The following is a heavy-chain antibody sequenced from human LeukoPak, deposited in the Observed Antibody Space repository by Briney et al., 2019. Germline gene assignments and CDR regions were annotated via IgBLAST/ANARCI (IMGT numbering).Heavy chain of an antibody. V-gene: IGHV1-69*06. J-gene: IGHJ4*02. CDR1: GGTFSSYA. D-gene: IGHD5-12*01. Sequence: GASVKVSGKASGGTFSSYAISWVRQAPGQGLELMGGSIPIFCTANYAQKFQGSVTITADRSTCTAYMELSRLRSDDTDVYYCARDSGSGYAEWTYYFDYWGQGTLVTVYS. CDR3: ARDSGSGYAEWTYYFDY. CDR2: SIPIFCTA.